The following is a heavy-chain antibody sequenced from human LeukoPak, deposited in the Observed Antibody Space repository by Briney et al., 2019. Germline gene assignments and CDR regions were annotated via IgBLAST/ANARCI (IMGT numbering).Heavy chain of an antibody. J-gene: IGHJ4*02. V-gene: IGHV1-18*01. CDR2: ISAYNGNA. CDR3: ARDYYGSGSGGDY. Sequence: GASVKVPCKASGGTFSSYAISWVRQAPGQGLEWMGWISAYNGNANYAHKLQGRVTMTTDTSTSTAYMELRSLRSDDTAVYYCARDYYGSGSGGDYWGQGTLVTVSS. CDR1: GGTFSSYA. D-gene: IGHD3-10*01.